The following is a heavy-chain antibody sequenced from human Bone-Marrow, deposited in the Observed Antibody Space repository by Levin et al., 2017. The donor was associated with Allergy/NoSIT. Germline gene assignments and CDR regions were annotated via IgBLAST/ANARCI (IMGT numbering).Heavy chain of an antibody. CDR3: ARANCFDY. Sequence: SQTLSLTCTVSGGSINSYYWSWIRQPPGKGLEWIGNIYYTGSTNYNPSLKSRVTISLDTSKNQFSLKLTSVTAADTAVYHCARANCFDYWGQGTLVTVSS. CDR2: IYYTGST. J-gene: IGHJ4*02. CDR1: GGSINSYY. V-gene: IGHV4-59*08.